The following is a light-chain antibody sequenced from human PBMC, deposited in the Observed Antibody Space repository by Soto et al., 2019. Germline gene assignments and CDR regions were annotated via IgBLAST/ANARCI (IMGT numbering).Light chain of an antibody. J-gene: IGKJ3*01. CDR2: DVS. V-gene: IGKV1-5*01. CDR1: EDVNGW. Sequence: DIQMTQSPSTLSASVGDRVTITCRASEDVNGWLAWYQQKPGPAPKLLIYDVSTLESGVPSRFSGSGSGTEFTLTINSLQPDDFATFYCQHYNSYLFTFGPGTKVDIK. CDR3: QHYNSYLFT.